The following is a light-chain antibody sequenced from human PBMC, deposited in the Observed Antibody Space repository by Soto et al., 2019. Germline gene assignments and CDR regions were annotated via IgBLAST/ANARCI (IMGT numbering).Light chain of an antibody. V-gene: IGKV3-15*01. CDR3: QQYDNWPIT. J-gene: IGKJ5*01. CDR1: QSVSSIY. Sequence: EIVLTQSPGTLSLSPGERATLSCRASQSVSSIYLAWYQQKPGQAPRLLIYGASTRATGLPARFSGSGSGTEFTLIISSLQSEDSAVYYCQQYDNWPITFGQGTRLEIK. CDR2: GAS.